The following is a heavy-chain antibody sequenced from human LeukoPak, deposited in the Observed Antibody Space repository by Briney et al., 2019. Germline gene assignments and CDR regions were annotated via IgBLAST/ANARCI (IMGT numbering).Heavy chain of an antibody. CDR2: ISGNGDST. CDR1: GFTFSTYA. CDR3: VKDARWLAPGTFDI. D-gene: IGHD6-19*01. Sequence: GGSLRLSCAASGFTFSTYAMTWVRQAPGKGLNWVSGISGNGDSTFYADSVKGRFTISRDNSKKTLYLQMNSLRADDTAVYYCVKDARWLAPGTFDIWGQGTMVTVS. J-gene: IGHJ3*02. V-gene: IGHV3-23*01.